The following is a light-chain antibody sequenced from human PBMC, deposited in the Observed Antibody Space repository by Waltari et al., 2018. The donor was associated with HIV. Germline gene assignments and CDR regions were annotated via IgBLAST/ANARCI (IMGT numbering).Light chain of an antibody. CDR1: YIGNKS. CDR2: ADS. V-gene: IGLV3-9*01. J-gene: IGLJ2*01. CDR3: QVWDSGAVI. Sequence: YEVTQARSVSVTLGQTAKITCGGNYIGNKSVHWYQQRPGQAPTLVIFADSGRPSGVPDRFSGSSSGNLATLSINRVQSGDEADYYCQVWDSGAVIFGGGTKLTV.